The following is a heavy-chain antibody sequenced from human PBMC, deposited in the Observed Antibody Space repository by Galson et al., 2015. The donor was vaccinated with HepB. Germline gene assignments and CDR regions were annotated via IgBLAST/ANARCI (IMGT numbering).Heavy chain of an antibody. CDR2: IGSSGRT. J-gene: IGHJ6*03. CDR3: ANGCSITSCDNYFFHMDV. V-gene: IGHV3-23*01. D-gene: IGHD2-2*01. Sequence: SLRLSCAAAGFTISDYGIDWVRQPPGKGLEWVSGIGSSGRTYYTDSVKGRFTISRDNSKNTVFLQMNSLRAEDTAVYYCANGCSITSCDNYFFHMDVWGKGTTVTVSS. CDR1: GFTISDYG.